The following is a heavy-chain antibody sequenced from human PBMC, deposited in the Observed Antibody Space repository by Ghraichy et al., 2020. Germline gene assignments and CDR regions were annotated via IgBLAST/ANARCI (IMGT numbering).Heavy chain of an antibody. D-gene: IGHD2-15*01. CDR3: ARVGCSGGSCRVDY. Sequence: SETLSLTCTVSGGSVSSGSYYWSWIRQPPGKGLEWIGYIYYSGSTNYNPSLKSRVTISVDTSKNQFSLKLSSVTAADTAVYYCARVGCSGGSCRVDYWGQGTLVTVSS. V-gene: IGHV4-61*01. CDR1: GGSVSSGSYY. J-gene: IGHJ4*02. CDR2: IYYSGST.